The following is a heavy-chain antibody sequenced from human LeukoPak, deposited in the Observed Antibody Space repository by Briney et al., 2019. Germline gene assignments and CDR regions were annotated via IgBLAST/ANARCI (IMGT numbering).Heavy chain of an antibody. CDR3: AGDIAVAGTGAYYYYYMDV. D-gene: IGHD6-19*01. Sequence: SETLSLTCTVSGGSISSYYWSWIRQPAGKGLEWIGRIYTSGSTNYNPSLKSRVTMSVDTSKNQFSLKLSSVTAADTAVYYCAGDIAVAGTGAYYYYYMDVWGKGTTVTISS. J-gene: IGHJ6*03. CDR2: IYTSGST. V-gene: IGHV4-4*07. CDR1: GGSISSYY.